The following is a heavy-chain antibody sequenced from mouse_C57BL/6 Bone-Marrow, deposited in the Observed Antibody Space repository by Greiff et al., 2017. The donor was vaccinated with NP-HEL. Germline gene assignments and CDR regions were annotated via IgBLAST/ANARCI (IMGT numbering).Heavy chain of an antibody. D-gene: IGHD1-1*01. V-gene: IGHV10-1*01. Sequence: EVMLVESGGGLVQPKGSLKLSCAASGFSFNTYAMNWVRQAPGKGLEWVARIRSKSNNYATYYADSVKDRFTISRDDSESMLYLQMNNLKTEDTAMYYCVRLYGSSCMDYWGQGTSVTVSS. CDR1: GFSFNTYA. CDR3: VRLYGSSCMDY. J-gene: IGHJ4*01. CDR2: IRSKSNNYAT.